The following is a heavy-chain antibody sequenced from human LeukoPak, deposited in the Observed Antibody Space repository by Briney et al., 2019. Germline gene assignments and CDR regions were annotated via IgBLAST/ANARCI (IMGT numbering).Heavy chain of an antibody. J-gene: IGHJ4*02. V-gene: IGHV3-7*03. D-gene: IGHD1-26*01. Sequence: PSETLSLTCTVSGGSISSGGYYWSWIRQAPGKGLEWVANIKQDGSEKYYVDAVRGRFTISRDNTKNSLSLQMISLRAEDTAVYYCARYSGSSTNFDYWGQGTLVTVSP. CDR2: IKQDGSEK. CDR1: GGSISSGGYY. CDR3: ARYSGSSTNFDY.